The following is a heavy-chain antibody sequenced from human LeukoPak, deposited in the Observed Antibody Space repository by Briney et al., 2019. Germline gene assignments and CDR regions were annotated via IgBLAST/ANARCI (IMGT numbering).Heavy chain of an antibody. V-gene: IGHV3-23*01. CDR2: ISDSGSNT. Sequence: GGSLRLSCAASGFTFNNYAMNWVRQAPGKGLEWVSGISDSGSNTYYAGSVKGRFTISRDSSKNTLFLQMSSLRADDTAVYYCAKDSLYSSGWYSFDSWGQGTLVTVSS. D-gene: IGHD6-19*01. CDR3: AKDSLYSSGWYSFDS. J-gene: IGHJ4*02. CDR1: GFTFNNYA.